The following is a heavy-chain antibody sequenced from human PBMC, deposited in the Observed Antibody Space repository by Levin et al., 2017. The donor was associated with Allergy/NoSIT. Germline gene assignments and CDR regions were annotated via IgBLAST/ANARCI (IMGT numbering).Heavy chain of an antibody. CDR3: ARAYYDYVWGSYRPNNWFDP. CDR2: IYYSGST. J-gene: IGHJ5*02. CDR1: GGSISSGDYY. D-gene: IGHD3-16*02. Sequence: LRLSCTVSGGSISSGDYYWSWIRQPPGKGLEWIGYIYYSGSTYYNPSLKSRVTISVDTSKNQFSLKLSSVTAADTAVYYCARAYYDYVWGSYRPNNWFDPWGQGTLVTVSS. V-gene: IGHV4-30-4*01.